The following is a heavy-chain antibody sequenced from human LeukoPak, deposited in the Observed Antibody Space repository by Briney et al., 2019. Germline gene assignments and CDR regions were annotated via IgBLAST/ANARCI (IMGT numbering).Heavy chain of an antibody. CDR3: AREDYDYGDYGPQPYVDY. D-gene: IGHD4-17*01. CDR2: IYYSGST. V-gene: IGHV4-61*01. J-gene: IGHJ4*02. Sequence: PSETLSLTCTVSGGSVSSGSYYWSWIRQPPGKGLERIGYIYYSGSTNYNPSLKSRVTISVDTSKNQFSLKLSSVTAADTAVYYCAREDYDYGDYGPQPYVDYWGQGTLVTISS. CDR1: GGSVSSGSYY.